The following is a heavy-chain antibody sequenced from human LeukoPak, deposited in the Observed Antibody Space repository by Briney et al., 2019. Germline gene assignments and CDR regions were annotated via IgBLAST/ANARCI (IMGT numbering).Heavy chain of an antibody. Sequence: GPLRLSCAASGFTVSSNYMSWVRQPPGKGLEWIGEINHSGSTNYNPSLKSRVTISVDTSKNQFSLKLSSVTAADTAVYYCARGLPRLEGSNYPFWFDPWGQGTLVTVSS. CDR2: INHSGST. V-gene: IGHV4-34*01. J-gene: IGHJ5*02. CDR3: ARGLPRLEGSNYPFWFDP. D-gene: IGHD4-11*01. CDR1: GFTVSSNY.